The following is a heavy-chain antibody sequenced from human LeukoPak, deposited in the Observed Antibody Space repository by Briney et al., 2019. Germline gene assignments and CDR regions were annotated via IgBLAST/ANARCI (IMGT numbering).Heavy chain of an antibody. Sequence: SETLSLTCTVSGGSISSSSYYWGWIRQPPGKGLEWIGSIYYSGSTYYNPSLKSRVTISVGTSKNQFSLKLSSVTAADTAVYYCARLKYYYDSSGYYLEYYFDYWGQGTLVTVSS. J-gene: IGHJ4*02. CDR3: ARLKYYYDSSGYYLEYYFDY. V-gene: IGHV4-39*01. CDR1: GGSISSSSYY. D-gene: IGHD3-22*01. CDR2: IYYSGST.